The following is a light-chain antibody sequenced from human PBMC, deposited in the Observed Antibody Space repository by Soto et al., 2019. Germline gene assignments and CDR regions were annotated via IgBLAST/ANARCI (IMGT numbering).Light chain of an antibody. J-gene: IGLJ1*01. CDR1: SSDVGNYDY. CDR2: DVS. V-gene: IGLV2-14*03. Sequence: QSALTQPASVSGSPGQSITISCTGTSSDVGNYDYVSWYQHHPGKVPKLMIYDVSNRPSGVSNRFSGSKSGNTASLTISGLQAEDEADYYCISFTTRATYVFGTGTQLTVL. CDR3: ISFTTRATYV.